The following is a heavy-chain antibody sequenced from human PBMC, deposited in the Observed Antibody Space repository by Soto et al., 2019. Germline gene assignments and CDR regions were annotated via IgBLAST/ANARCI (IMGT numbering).Heavy chain of an antibody. CDR2: IYYSGST. Sequence: PSETLSLTCTVSGGSVSSGSYYWSWIRQPPGKGLEWIGYIYYSGSTNYNPSLKSRVTISVDTSKNQFSLKLSSVTAADTAVYYCARGDYVYLAPAWFDPWGQGTLVTVS. CDR1: GGSVSSGSYY. V-gene: IGHV4-61*01. D-gene: IGHD4-17*01. CDR3: ARGDYVYLAPAWFDP. J-gene: IGHJ5*02.